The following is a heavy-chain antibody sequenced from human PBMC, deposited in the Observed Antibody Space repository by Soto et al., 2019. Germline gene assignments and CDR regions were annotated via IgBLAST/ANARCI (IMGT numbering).Heavy chain of an antibody. J-gene: IGHJ5*02. CDR1: GFTFSNYA. CDR3: AKALGGSARFDWFDP. V-gene: IGHV3-23*01. D-gene: IGHD3-16*01. CDR2: ISGGGGST. Sequence: EVQLLESGGGLVQPGGSLRLSCAASGFTFSNYAMSWVRQAPGKGLEWVSAISGGGGSTYYADSVKGRFTISRDNSKNALELQMNGRRAEDTAIYYWAKALGGSARFDWFDPWGQGTLVTVSS.